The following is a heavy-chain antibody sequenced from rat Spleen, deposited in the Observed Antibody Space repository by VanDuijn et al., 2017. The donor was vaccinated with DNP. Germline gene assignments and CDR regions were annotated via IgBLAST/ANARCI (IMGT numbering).Heavy chain of an antibody. V-gene: IGHV3-1*01. CDR3: ARGLNYGGYNYYWYFDF. CDR2: ISYSGST. J-gene: IGHJ1*01. D-gene: IGHD1-11*01. Sequence: EVQLQKSGPGLVKPSQSLSLTCSVTGYSITSNYWAWIRKFPGNKMEWMGYISYSGSTGYNPSLKSRISITRDTSKNQFFLQLNSITTEDTATYYCARGLNYGGYNYYWYFDFWGPGTMVTVSS. CDR1: GYSITSNY.